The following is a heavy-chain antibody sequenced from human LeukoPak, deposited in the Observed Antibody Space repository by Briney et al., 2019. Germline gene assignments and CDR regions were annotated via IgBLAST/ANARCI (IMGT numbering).Heavy chain of an antibody. J-gene: IGHJ4*02. D-gene: IGHD2-2*02. V-gene: IGHV4-39*07. CDR3: ARAYCSSTSCYIDY. CDR1: GGSISRSSYY. Sequence: SEALSLTCTVSGGSISRSSYYWGWIRQPPGKGLEWIGSIYYSGSTYYNPSLKSRVIISVDTSKNQFSLKLSSVTAAGTAVYYCARAYCSSTSCYIDYWGQGTLVTVSS. CDR2: IYYSGST.